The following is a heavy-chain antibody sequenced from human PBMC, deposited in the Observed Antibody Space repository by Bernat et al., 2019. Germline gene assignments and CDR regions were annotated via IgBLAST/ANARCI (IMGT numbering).Heavy chain of an antibody. D-gene: IGHD6-19*01. V-gene: IGHV3-7*03. CDR1: GFTFSSYW. Sequence: EVQLVESGGGLVQPGGSLRLSCAASGFTFSSYWMSWVRQAPGKGLEWVANIKQDGSEKYYVDSVKGRFTISRDNAKNSLYLQMNSLRAEDTALYYCARHSSGWYGAFDIWGQGTMVTVSS. CDR2: IKQDGSEK. J-gene: IGHJ3*02. CDR3: ARHSSGWYGAFDI.